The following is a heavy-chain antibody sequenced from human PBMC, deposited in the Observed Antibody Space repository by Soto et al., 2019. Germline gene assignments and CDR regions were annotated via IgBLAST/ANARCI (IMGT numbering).Heavy chain of an antibody. J-gene: IGHJ4*02. CDR1: GYSFTSYW. V-gene: IGHV5-51*01. Sequence: GESLKISCKGSGYSFTSYWIGWVRQMPGKGLEWMGIIYPGDSDTRYSPSFQGQVTISADKSISTAYLQWSSLKASDTAMYYCARQAAVWFGELEHDYWGQGTLVTVSS. CDR2: IYPGDSDT. D-gene: IGHD3-10*01. CDR3: ARQAAVWFGELEHDY.